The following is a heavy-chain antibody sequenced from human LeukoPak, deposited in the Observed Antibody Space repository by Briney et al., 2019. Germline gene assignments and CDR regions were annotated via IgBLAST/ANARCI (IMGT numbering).Heavy chain of an antibody. V-gene: IGHV4-61*02. J-gene: IGHJ5*02. Sequence: PSETLSLTCTVSGYSISSGYYWSWIRQPAGKGLEWIGRIYTSGSTNYNPSLKSRVTISVDTSKNQFSLKLSSATAADTAVYYCAREGRRYFDWLLYPLGWFDPWGQGTLVTVSS. CDR3: AREGRRYFDWLLYPLGWFDP. D-gene: IGHD3-9*01. CDR2: IYTSGST. CDR1: GYSISSGYY.